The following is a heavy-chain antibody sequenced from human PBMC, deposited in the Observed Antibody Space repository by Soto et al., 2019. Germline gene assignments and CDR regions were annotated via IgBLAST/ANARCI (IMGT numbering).Heavy chain of an antibody. CDR2: IYWDDDK. Sequence: SGPTLVHPTQTLTLTCTFSGFSLSTSGVGVGWIRQPPGKALEWLALIYWDDDKRYRPSLKSRLTITKDTSKNQVVLTMTNMDPVDTATYYCAHSLFNGYSYGYLYDYWGQGTLVTVSS. J-gene: IGHJ4*02. V-gene: IGHV2-5*02. CDR1: GFSLSTSGVG. D-gene: IGHD5-18*01. CDR3: AHSLFNGYSYGYLYDY.